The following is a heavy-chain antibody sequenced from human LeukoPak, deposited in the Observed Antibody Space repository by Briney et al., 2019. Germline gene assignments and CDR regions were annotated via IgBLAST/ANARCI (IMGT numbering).Heavy chain of an antibody. V-gene: IGHV3-66*02. CDR3: ARPFSIPDDAFDI. CDR2: IYSGGST. Sequence: GGSLRLSCAASGFTFSSNYMSWVRQAPGKGLEGGAVIYSGGSTYYPDSVKGGFTISRDNSKNTLYLQMHSLRAEDTAVYYCARPFSIPDDAFDIWGQGTMVTVSS. D-gene: IGHD3-3*02. CDR1: GFTFSSNY. J-gene: IGHJ3*02.